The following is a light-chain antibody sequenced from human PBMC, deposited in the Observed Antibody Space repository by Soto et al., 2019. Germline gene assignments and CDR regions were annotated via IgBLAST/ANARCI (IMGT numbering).Light chain of an antibody. CDR1: RTVFNF. J-gene: IGKJ2*01. V-gene: IGKV3-11*01. CDR2: DAS. Sequence: EIALTQSPATLSLSPGERATLSCRANRTVFNFLIWYQQKPGQAPRLLIYDASNRATDIPARFSGTGSGTDFRLTIRSLEPEDFSLYFCQQRAIWPYTFGQGTKLEIK. CDR3: QQRAIWPYT.